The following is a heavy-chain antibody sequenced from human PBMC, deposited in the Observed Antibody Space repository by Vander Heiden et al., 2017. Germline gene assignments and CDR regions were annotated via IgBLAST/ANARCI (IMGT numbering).Heavy chain of an antibody. CDR3: AREEVLLEPHMDV. D-gene: IGHD3-10*01. CDR2: ISSSSNTI. J-gene: IGHJ6*02. CDR1: GFTFNGYC. V-gene: IGHV3-48*02. Sequence: EVQLVESGGGLEQPGGSLRLSCSAPGFTFNGYCMNWVRPAPGKGLGWVSYISSSSNTIYDADSVKGGFTISRDNAKNSLYLQMNSLRDEDTAVYYCAREEVLLEPHMDVWGQGTTVTVSS.